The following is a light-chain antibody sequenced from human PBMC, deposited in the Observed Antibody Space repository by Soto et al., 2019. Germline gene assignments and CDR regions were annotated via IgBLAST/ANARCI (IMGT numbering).Light chain of an antibody. V-gene: IGLV2-11*01. CDR3: CSYAGSYTYV. CDR2: DVS. J-gene: IGLJ1*01. CDR1: SSDVGGYNY. Sequence: QSVLTQARSVSGSSGQSVTISCTGTSSDVGGYNYVSWYQQHPGKAPKLMIYDVSKRPSGVPDRFSGSKSGNTASLTISGLQAEDEADYYCCSYAGSYTYVFGTGTKVTVL.